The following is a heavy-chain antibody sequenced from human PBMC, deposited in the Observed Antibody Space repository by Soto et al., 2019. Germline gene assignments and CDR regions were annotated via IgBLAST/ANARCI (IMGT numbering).Heavy chain of an antibody. D-gene: IGHD2-2*01. CDR2: TYYRSKWYN. V-gene: IGHV6-1*01. CDR1: GDSVSSNSAA. J-gene: IGHJ6*02. CDR3: ARVYLVPAAMNYYYGMDV. Sequence: SQTLSLTCAISGDSVSSNSAAWNWIRQSPSRGLEWLGRTYYRSKWYNDYAVSVKSRITINPDTSKNQFSLQLNSVTPEDTAVYYCARVYLVPAAMNYYYGMDVWGQGTTVTVSS.